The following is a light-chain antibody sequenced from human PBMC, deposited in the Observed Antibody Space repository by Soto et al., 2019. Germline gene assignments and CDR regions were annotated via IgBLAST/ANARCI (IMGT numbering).Light chain of an antibody. J-gene: IGLJ2*01. CDR3: AAWDDTVHGLI. CDR1: SANIGSNY. V-gene: IGLV1-47*01. CDR2: RAD. Sequence: QSVLTQSPSASGTPGQRVTISCSGSSANIGSNYVYWYQQFPGTAPRLLIYRADQRPSGVPDRSSGSKSGTSASLAISGLRSEDEAAYYCAAWDDTVHGLIFGGGTKLTVL.